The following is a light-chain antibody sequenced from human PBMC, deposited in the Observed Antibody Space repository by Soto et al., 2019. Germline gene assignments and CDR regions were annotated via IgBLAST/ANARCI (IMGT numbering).Light chain of an antibody. Sequence: QSALTQPASVSGSPGQSITISCTGTSSDVGGYNSVSWYRQDPGKAPKLIIYDVTYRPSGVSNRFSGSKSGNTASLTISGLQSEDEADYHCSSFTSSITYVFGTGTKVTL. CDR3: SSFTSSITYV. CDR1: SSDVGGYNS. J-gene: IGLJ1*01. V-gene: IGLV2-14*01. CDR2: DVT.